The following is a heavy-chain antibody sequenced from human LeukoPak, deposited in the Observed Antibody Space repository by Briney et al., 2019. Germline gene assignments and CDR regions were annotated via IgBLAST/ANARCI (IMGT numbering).Heavy chain of an antibody. J-gene: IGHJ1*01. V-gene: IGHV4-34*01. CDR2: INHSGST. CDR1: GGSFSGYY. Sequence: SETLSLTCAVYGGSFSGYYWTCIRQPPGKGLEWIGEINHSGSTNYNPSLKSRVTISVDTSKNQFSLKLSSVTAADTAVYYCARPTTVTTHYFQHWGQGTLVTVSS. CDR3: ARPTTVTTHYFQH. D-gene: IGHD4-17*01.